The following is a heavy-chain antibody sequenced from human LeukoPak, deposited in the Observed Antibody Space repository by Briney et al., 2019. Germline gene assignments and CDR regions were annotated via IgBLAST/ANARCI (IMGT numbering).Heavy chain of an antibody. CDR1: GGSISSSSYY. Sequence: PSETLSLTCTVSGGSISSSSYYWGWIRQPPGKGLEWIGSIYYSGSTYYNPSLKSRVTISVDTSKNQFSLKLSSVTAADTAVYYCARDRVGATLGSWFDPWGQGTLVTVSS. CDR3: ARDRVGATLGSWFDP. CDR2: IYYSGST. J-gene: IGHJ5*02. D-gene: IGHD1-26*01. V-gene: IGHV4-39*07.